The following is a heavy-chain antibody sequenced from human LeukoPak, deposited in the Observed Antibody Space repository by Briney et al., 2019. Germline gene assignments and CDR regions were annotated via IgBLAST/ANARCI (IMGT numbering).Heavy chain of an antibody. J-gene: IGHJ4*02. CDR1: GYTFTGYY. CDR3: ARAVAARQYYFDY. Sequence: ASVTVSCKASGYTFTGYYMHWVRQAPGQGLEWMGWINPNSGGTNYAQKFQGRVTMTRDTSISTAYMELSRLRSGDTAVYYCARAVAARQYYFDYWGQGTLVTVSS. CDR2: INPNSGGT. V-gene: IGHV1-2*02. D-gene: IGHD6-6*01.